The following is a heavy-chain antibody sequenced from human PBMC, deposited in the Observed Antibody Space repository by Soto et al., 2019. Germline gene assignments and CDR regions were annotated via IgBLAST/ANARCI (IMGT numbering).Heavy chain of an antibody. D-gene: IGHD3-3*01. J-gene: IGHJ5*02. CDR2: MNPNSGNT. V-gene: IGHV1-8*01. Sequence: GASVKVSCKASGYTFTSYDINWVRQATGQGLEWMGWMNPNSGNTGYAQKFQGRVTMTRNTSISTAYMELSSLRSEDTAVYYCARTIFGDFWSGYINWFDPWGQGTLVTVSS. CDR1: GYTFTSYD. CDR3: ARTIFGDFWSGYINWFDP.